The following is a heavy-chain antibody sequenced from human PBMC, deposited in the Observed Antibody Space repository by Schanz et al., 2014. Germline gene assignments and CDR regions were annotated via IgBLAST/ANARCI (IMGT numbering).Heavy chain of an antibody. CDR3: ARDEGRDGYNLAFDV. Sequence: EVQLVESGGGLIQPGGSLRLSCAVSGFTVSSNYMSWVRQAPGKGLEWVSTVYMSAASTRYADSVKGRFIISRDSSKNTLFLQMNSLRPEDTARYLCARDEGRDGYNLAFDVWGQGTLVTVSS. J-gene: IGHJ3*01. CDR1: GFTVSSNY. CDR2: VYMSAAST. D-gene: IGHD5-12*01. V-gene: IGHV3-53*01.